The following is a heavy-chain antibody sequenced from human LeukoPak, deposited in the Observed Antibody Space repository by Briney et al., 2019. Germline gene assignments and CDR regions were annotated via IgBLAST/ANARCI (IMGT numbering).Heavy chain of an antibody. J-gene: IGHJ4*02. D-gene: IGHD3-9*01. Sequence: PSETLSLTCAVSGGSISSSHHYWGWIRQPPGKGLEWIGNIYSSGSTYYNPSLRTRVTISVDTSKNQFSLKLSSVTAADTAVYYCARIIRTTGYYSNPKSGSFDFWGQGTLVTVSS. V-gene: IGHV4-39*01. CDR2: IYSSGST. CDR1: GGSISSSHHY. CDR3: ARIIRTTGYYSNPKSGSFDF.